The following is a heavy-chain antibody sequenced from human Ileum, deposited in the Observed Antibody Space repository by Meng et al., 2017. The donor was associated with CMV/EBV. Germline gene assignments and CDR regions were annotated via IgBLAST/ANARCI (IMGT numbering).Heavy chain of an antibody. D-gene: IGHD4-11*01. CDR3: ASGKSNLEY. CDR1: GGSFSGYY. J-gene: IGHJ4*02. CDR2: FNHYGST. Sequence: QGQLQEWGGGLLKPSETLSLTWAVYGGSFSGYYWSWIRQVPGKGLEWIGEFNHYGSTNYNPSLKSRVTISVDTSKNQFSLNLSSVTAADTAVYYCASGKSNLEYWGQGTLVTVSS. V-gene: IGHV4-34*01.